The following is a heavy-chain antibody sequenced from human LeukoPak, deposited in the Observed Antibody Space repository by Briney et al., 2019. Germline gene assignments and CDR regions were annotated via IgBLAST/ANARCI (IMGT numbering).Heavy chain of an antibody. CDR1: GFTFDDYG. CDR3: ARARSTGYYVADY. D-gene: IGHD3-9*01. V-gene: IGHV3-20*04. Sequence: GGSLRLSCAASGFTFDDYGMSWVRQALEKGLEWVSGINWNGGSTGYADSVKGRFTISRDNAKNSLYLQMNSLRAEDTALYYCARARSTGYYVADYWGQGTLVTVSS. J-gene: IGHJ4*02. CDR2: INWNGGST.